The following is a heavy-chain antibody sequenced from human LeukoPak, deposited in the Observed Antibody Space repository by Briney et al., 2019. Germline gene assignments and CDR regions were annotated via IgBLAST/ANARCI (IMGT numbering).Heavy chain of an antibody. CDR2: INHSGNT. CDR1: GGSFSGYY. D-gene: IGHD1-26*01. Sequence: PSETLSLTCAVYGGSFSGYYWSWIRQPPGKGLEWIGEINHSGNTNYNPSLKSRVTISVDTSKNQFSLKLSSVTAADTAVYYCARGRLGRWSGSYEYYYGMDVWGQGTTVTVSS. CDR3: ARGRLGRWSGSYEYYYGMDV. V-gene: IGHV4-34*01. J-gene: IGHJ6*02.